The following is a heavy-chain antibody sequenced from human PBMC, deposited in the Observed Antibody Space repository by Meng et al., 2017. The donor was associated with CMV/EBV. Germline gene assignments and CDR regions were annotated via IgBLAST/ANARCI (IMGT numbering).Heavy chain of an antibody. V-gene: IGHV1-18*01. D-gene: IGHD3-9*01. CDR3: ARDRYDILTGYYTGGDYYYGMDV. CDR1: GYTFTSYG. Sequence: ASVKVSCKASGYTFTSYGISWVRQAPGQGLEWMGWISAYNGNTNYAQKLQERVTMTTDTSTSAAYMELRSLRSDDTAVYYCARDRYDILTGYYTGGDYYYGMDVWGQGTTVTVSS. J-gene: IGHJ6*02. CDR2: ISAYNGNT.